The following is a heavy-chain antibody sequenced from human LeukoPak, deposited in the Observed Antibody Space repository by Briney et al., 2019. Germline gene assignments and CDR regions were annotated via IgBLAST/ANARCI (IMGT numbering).Heavy chain of an antibody. CDR3: ARNVLLNY. J-gene: IGHJ4*02. CDR2: ISISSNYI. Sequence: GGSLRLSCAASGFTFSRYSMNWVRQAPGKGLEWVSSISISSNYIYYPDSLKGRFTISRDNAKNSLYLQMNSLRAEDTAVYYCARNVLLNYWGQGTLVTVSS. D-gene: IGHD3-10*01. CDR1: GFTFSRYS. V-gene: IGHV3-21*01.